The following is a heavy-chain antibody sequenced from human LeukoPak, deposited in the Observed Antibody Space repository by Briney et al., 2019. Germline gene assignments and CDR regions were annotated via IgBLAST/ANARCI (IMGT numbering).Heavy chain of an antibody. D-gene: IGHD3-3*01. CDR1: GFTFSSYA. J-gene: IGHJ4*02. CDR3: ARESGITIFGVVTPPDY. CDR2: ISYDGSNK. V-gene: IGHV3-30-3*01. Sequence: PGGSLRLSCAASGFTFSSYAMHWVRQAPGKGLEWVAVISYDGSNKYYADSVKGRFTISRDNSRNTLYLQMNSLRAEDTAVYYCARESGITIFGVVTPPDYWGQGTLVTVSS.